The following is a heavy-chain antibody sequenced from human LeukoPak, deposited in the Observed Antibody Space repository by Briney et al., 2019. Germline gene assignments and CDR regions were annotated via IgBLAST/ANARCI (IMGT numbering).Heavy chain of an antibody. J-gene: IGHJ4*02. CDR1: GGSVRSYS. V-gene: IGHV4-59*02. CDR3: ARNKGVAARHDY. CDR2: IYNGGSP. Sequence: SETLSFTCTVSGGSVRSYSWSWIRQPPGKGLEYIGHIYNGGSPTYNPSLMGRLTMSVDTAKNQLSLHLTSVTTADTALYFCARNKGVAARHDYWGQGTLVIVSS. D-gene: IGHD6-19*01.